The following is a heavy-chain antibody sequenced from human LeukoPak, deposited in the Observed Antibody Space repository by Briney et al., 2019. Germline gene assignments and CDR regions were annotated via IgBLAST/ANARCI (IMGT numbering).Heavy chain of an antibody. D-gene: IGHD3-9*01. Sequence: ASVKVSCKASGNFLSTHDINWVRQAPGQGLEWMGWMNFNGGYTGYAQKFRDRVIMTRDASITTAYMELRSLRSEDTALYFCARGLRDSLTGNDVLDMRGLGTMVFVSS. V-gene: IGHV1-8*01. CDR2: MNFNGGYT. J-gene: IGHJ3*02. CDR3: ARGLRDSLTGNDVLDM. CDR1: GNFLSTHD.